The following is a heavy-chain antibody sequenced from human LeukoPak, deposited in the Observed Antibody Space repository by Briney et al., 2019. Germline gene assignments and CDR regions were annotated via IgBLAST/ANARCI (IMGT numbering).Heavy chain of an antibody. J-gene: IGHJ4*02. V-gene: IGHV1-2*02. D-gene: IGHD3-16*01. CDR3: ARDFDWGPDY. CDR1: GFTFTDHY. CDR2: INGKSGVT. Sequence: ASVKVSCKASGFTFTDHYMHWVRQPPGQGLEWMGWINGKSGVTFYAQQFQDRITVTRDTSISTMYLELNRLTSADTAIYYCARDFDWGPDYWGPGTLVAVLS.